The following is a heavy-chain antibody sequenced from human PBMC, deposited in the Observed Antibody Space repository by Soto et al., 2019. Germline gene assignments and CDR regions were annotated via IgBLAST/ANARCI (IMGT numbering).Heavy chain of an antibody. CDR2: IYSGGGRT. CDR3: TRTYPSGYFDI. J-gene: IGHJ3*02. Sequence: EVQLVETGGGLIQPGGSLRLSCAVSGVIVNNNYMSWVRQAPGKGLEWVSVIYSGGGRTYYTDSVEGRFTISRDNSKNTLYLQMNSLRAEDTAVYYCTRTYPSGYFDIWGRGTMVTVSS. CDR1: GVIVNNNY. V-gene: IGHV3-53*02. D-gene: IGHD3-22*01.